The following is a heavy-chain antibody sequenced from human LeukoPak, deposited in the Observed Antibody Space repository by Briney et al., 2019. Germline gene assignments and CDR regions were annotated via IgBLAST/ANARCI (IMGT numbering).Heavy chain of an antibody. CDR2: INHSGGT. J-gene: IGHJ4*02. CDR3: ARGLPGY. Sequence: PSETLSLTCAVYGGSFSDYNWNWIRQSPGRGLEWIGEINHSGGTNYNPSLMSRVTISIDTSRKQFSLKLTSVTAADTAVYYCARGLPGYWVQGTLVTVSS. CDR1: GGSFSDYN. V-gene: IGHV4-34*01.